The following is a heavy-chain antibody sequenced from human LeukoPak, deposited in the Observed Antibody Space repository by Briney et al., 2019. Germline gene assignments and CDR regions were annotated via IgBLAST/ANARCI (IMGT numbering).Heavy chain of an antibody. J-gene: IGHJ6*03. D-gene: IGHD3-10*01. CDR3: ARTFGYYYYYMDV. CDR1: GFSLSTSGMR. V-gene: IGHV2-70*04. Sequence: SGPALVKPTQTLTLTCTFSGFSLSTSGMRVSWIRQPPVKALEWLAPIYWDDDKFSSTSLKTSTTISTDTYKNQVVLTMTTMDPVDTATYYCARTFGYYYYYMDVWGKGTTVTVSS. CDR2: IYWDDDK.